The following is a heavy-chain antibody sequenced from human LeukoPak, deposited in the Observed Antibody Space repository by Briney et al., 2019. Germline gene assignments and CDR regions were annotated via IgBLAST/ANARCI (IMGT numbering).Heavy chain of an antibody. V-gene: IGHV3-23*01. CDR1: GFTFSSYS. D-gene: IGHD3-10*01. Sequence: PGGSLRLSCAASGFTFSSYSMTWVRQAPGKGLEWVSVICGSGGSTYYGDSVKGRFTISRDNSKNTLYLQMNSLRAEDTAVYYCARAAMVRGVDYFDYWGQGTLVTVSS. J-gene: IGHJ4*02. CDR2: ICGSGGST. CDR3: ARAAMVRGVDYFDY.